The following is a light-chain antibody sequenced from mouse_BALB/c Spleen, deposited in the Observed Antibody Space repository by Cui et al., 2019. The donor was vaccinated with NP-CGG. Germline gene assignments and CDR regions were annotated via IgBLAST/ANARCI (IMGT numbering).Light chain of an antibody. J-gene: IGLJ1*01. V-gene: IGLV1*01. CDR2: GTN. CDR1: TGAVTTSNY. Sequence: AVVTCESPLTTSPGETVTLTCRSSTGAVTTSNYANWVQEKPDHLFTGLIGGTNNRVPGVPARFSGSLIGDKAALTITGAQTEDEAIYFCALWYSNHWVFGGGTKLTVL. CDR3: ALWYSNHWV.